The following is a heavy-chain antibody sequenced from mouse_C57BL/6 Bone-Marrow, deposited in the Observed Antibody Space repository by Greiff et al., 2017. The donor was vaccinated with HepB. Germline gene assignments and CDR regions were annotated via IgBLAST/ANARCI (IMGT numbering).Heavy chain of an antibody. CDR3: ARPELGRGDYFDY. J-gene: IGHJ2*01. Sequence: EVQVVESGGDLVKPGGSLKLSCAASGFTFSSYGMSWVRQTPDKRLEWVATISSGGSYTYYPDSVKGRFTISRDNAKNTLYLQMSSLKSEDTAMYYCARPELGRGDYFDYWGQGTTLTVSS. V-gene: IGHV5-6*01. CDR2: ISSGGSYT. D-gene: IGHD4-1*01. CDR1: GFTFSSYG.